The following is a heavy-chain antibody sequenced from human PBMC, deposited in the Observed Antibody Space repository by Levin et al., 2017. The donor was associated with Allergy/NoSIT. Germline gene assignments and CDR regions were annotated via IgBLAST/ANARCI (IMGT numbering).Heavy chain of an antibody. CDR3: ARSSGGYCSSTSCYLFDY. D-gene: IGHD2-2*01. Sequence: SCKASGYTFTGYYMHWVRQAPGQGLEWMGWINPNSGGTNYAQKFQGRVTMTRDTSISTAYMELSRLRSDDTAVYYCARSSGGYCSSTSCYLFDYWGQGTLVTVSS. CDR2: INPNSGGT. V-gene: IGHV1-2*02. J-gene: IGHJ4*02. CDR1: GYTFTGYY.